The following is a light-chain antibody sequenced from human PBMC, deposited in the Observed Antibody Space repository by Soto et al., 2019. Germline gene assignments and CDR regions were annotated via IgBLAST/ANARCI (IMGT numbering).Light chain of an antibody. V-gene: IGKV3-11*01. CDR1: QGISSW. CDR3: QQRTIWPLT. J-gene: IGKJ4*01. Sequence: TQSPSSVSASVGDRVTITCRASQGISSWLAWYQQKPGQAPRLLIYNAANRATGIPARFSGSGSGTDFTLTIISLEPEDSAVYYCQQRTIWPLTFGGGTRVEI. CDR2: NAA.